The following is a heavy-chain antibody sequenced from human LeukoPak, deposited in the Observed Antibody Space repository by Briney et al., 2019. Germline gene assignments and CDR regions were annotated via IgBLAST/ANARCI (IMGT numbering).Heavy chain of an antibody. V-gene: IGHV3-23*01. CDR1: GFTFSSYA. CDR3: ATQRSAGQSIWFDP. J-gene: IGHJ5*02. Sequence: GGSLRLCCAASGFTFSSYAMSWVRQAPRKGLEWVSSISGSGNTNYVDSVKGRFTISRDNSENTLYLQMNSLRAEDTALYYCATQRSAGQSIWFDPWGQGTLVTVSS. D-gene: IGHD6-13*01. CDR2: ISGSGNT.